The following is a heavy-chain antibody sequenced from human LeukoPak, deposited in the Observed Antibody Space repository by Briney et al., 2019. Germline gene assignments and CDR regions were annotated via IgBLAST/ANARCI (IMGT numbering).Heavy chain of an antibody. Sequence: SVKVSCKASGGTFSKYSISWVRQRPGQGLEWMGGITPLFGTANYAQKFQGRVTITADESASTAYMELSSLRSEDTAVYYCARAEGTHYYDSSGYPGAFDIWGQGTMVTVSS. D-gene: IGHD3-22*01. J-gene: IGHJ3*02. V-gene: IGHV1-69*13. CDR2: ITPLFGTA. CDR1: GGTFSKYS. CDR3: ARAEGTHYYDSSGYPGAFDI.